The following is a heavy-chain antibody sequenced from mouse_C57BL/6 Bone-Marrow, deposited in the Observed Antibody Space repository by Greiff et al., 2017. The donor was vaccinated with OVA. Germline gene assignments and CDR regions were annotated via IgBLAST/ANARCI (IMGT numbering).Heavy chain of an antibody. CDR3: ARTYYGNYLYYFDY. D-gene: IGHD2-1*01. Sequence: QLKQSGPELVKPGDSVKISCKASGYSFTGYFMNWVMQSHGKSLEWIGRINPYNGDTFYNQKFKGKATLTVDKSSSTAHMELRSLTSEDSAVYYCARTYYGNYLYYFDYWGQGTTLTVSS. CDR2: INPYNGDT. V-gene: IGHV1-20*01. J-gene: IGHJ2*01. CDR1: GYSFTGYF.